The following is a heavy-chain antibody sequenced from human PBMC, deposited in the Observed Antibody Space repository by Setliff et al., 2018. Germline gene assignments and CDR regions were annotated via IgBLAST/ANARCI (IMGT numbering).Heavy chain of an antibody. V-gene: IGHV5-51*01. CDR3: AGTYYYDSSGYFSNDAFDI. J-gene: IGHJ3*02. CDR1: ASTFSNYW. CDR2: IYPGDSDT. D-gene: IGHD3-22*01. Sequence: PGESLKISCKDSASTFSNYWIVWVRQMPGKGLEWMGIIYPGDSDTRYSPSFQGQVTISADKSISTAYLQWSSLKASDTAMYYCAGTYYYDSSGYFSNDAFDIWGQGTMVTVSS.